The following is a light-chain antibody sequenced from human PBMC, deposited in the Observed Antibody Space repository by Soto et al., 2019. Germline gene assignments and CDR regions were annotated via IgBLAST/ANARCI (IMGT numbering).Light chain of an antibody. Sequence: QSALTQPASVSGSPGQSITNSCTGTSSDVGGYNYVSWYQQHPGKAPKLMIYDVSNRPSGVSNRFSGSKSGNTASLTISGLHAEDEADYYCSSYTSSSTVVFGGGTTLTVL. CDR2: DVS. CDR1: SSDVGGYNY. J-gene: IGLJ2*01. CDR3: SSYTSSSTVV. V-gene: IGLV2-14*01.